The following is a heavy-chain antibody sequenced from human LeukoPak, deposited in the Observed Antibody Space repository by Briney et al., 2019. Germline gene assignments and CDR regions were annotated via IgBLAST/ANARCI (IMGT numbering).Heavy chain of an antibody. CDR1: GGSISSGGYY. CDR3: ASGDNDPLFDY. Sequence: SETLSLTCTVSGGSISSGGYYWSWIRQHPGKGLEWIGSIYYSGSTNYNPSLQGRVTISLDTSRNQFSLKLSSVTAADTAVYYCASGDNDPLFDYWGQGTMVTVSS. D-gene: IGHD1-1*01. J-gene: IGHJ4*02. V-gene: IGHV4-31*03. CDR2: IYYSGST.